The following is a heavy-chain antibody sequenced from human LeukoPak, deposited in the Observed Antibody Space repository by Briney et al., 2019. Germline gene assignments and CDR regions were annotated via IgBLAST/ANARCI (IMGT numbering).Heavy chain of an antibody. V-gene: IGHV3-33*01. CDR3: AGSIAVAGTIDY. D-gene: IGHD6-19*01. CDR1: GFTFSSYG. J-gene: IGHJ4*02. Sequence: GGSLILSCAASGFTFSSYGVHWVRQAPGKGPEWVAVIWYDGSNKYDADSVRGPFTISRDNSKNALYLQMNSLRAEDTAVYYCAGSIAVAGTIDYWGQGTLVTVSS. CDR2: IWYDGSNK.